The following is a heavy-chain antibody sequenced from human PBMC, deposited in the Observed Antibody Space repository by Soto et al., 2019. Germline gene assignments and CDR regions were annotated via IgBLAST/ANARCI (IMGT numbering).Heavy chain of an antibody. CDR2: ISSHGHNQ. CDR3: AKDRGVLDAFEI. CDR1: GFTSSSFV. V-gene: IGHV3-30*18. J-gene: IGHJ3*02. D-gene: IGHD3-10*01. Sequence: QVQLVESGGGVVQPGRSLRLSCAASGFTSSSFVIHWVRQAPGKGLEWLAVISSHGHNQYYADSVKGRFTISTDNSKITLYLQVNSLRAEDTAVYFCAKDRGVLDAFEIWGQGTVVTVSS.